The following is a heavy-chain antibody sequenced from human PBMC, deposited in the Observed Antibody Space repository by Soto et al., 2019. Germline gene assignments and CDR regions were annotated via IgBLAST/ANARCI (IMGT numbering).Heavy chain of an antibody. CDR2: IKSKTDGGTT. CDR3: TTEFGYSSGWYAFDI. CDR1: GFTFSNAW. D-gene: IGHD6-19*01. Sequence: GGSLRLSCAASGFTFSNAWMSWVRQAPGKGLEWVGRIKSKTDGGTTDYAAPVKGRFTISRDDSKNTLYLQMNSLKTEDTAVYYCTTEFGYSSGWYAFDIWGQGTMVTVSS. J-gene: IGHJ3*02. V-gene: IGHV3-15*01.